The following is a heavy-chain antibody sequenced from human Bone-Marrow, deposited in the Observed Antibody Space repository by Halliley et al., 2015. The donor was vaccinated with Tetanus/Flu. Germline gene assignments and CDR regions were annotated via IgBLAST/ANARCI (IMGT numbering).Heavy chain of an antibody. CDR2: IIHRGGT. D-gene: IGHD5-18*01. J-gene: IGHJ4*02. V-gene: IGHV4-34*12. CDR3: ARLRGYSLDS. Sequence: LEWFGEIIHRGGTNNNPPLKSRVPISVDPSTNQFSVRLRSVTAADTGLYFCARLRGYSLDSWGQGSLVTVAS.